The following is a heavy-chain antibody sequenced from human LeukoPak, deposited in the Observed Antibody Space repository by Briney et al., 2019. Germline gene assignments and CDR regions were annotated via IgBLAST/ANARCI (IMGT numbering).Heavy chain of an antibody. CDR3: ARGGIAARPWNWFDP. D-gene: IGHD6-6*01. J-gene: IGHJ5*02. CDR2: IYYSGST. CDR1: GGSISSSSYY. V-gene: IGHV4-39*07. Sequence: SETLSLTCTVSGGSISSSSYYWGWIRQPPGKGLEWIGSIYYSGSTYYNPSLKSRVTISVDTSKNQFSLKLSSVTAADTAVYYCARGGIAARPWNWFDPWGQGTLVTVSS.